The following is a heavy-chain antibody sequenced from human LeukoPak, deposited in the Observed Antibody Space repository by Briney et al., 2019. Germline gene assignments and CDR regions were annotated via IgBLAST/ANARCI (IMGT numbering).Heavy chain of an antibody. CDR2: ISHSGST. CDR3: ARSMVRGLSWFDP. J-gene: IGHJ5*02. CDR1: GYSISSGYY. D-gene: IGHD3-10*01. Sequence: SETLSPTCAVSGYSISSGYYWGWIRQLPGKGLEWIGSISHSGSTYYNPSLKGRVTISVDTSKNQFYLKLSSVTAADTAVYYCARSMVRGLSWFDPWGQGTLVTVSS. V-gene: IGHV4-38-2*01.